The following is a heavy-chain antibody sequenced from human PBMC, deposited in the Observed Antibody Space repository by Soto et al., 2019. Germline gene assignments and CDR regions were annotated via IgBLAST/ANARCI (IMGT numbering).Heavy chain of an antibody. J-gene: IGHJ4*02. D-gene: IGHD6-13*01. CDR1: GYTYNSYG. CDR2: ISAYNGNT. Sequence: ASVKVCCKASGYTYNSYGIRWVRQAPGQGLEWMGWISAYNGNTNYAQKLQGRVTMTTDTSTSTAYMELRSLRSDDTAVYYCARDFIHSSNDYWGQGTLVTVSS. CDR3: ARDFIHSSNDY. V-gene: IGHV1-18*01.